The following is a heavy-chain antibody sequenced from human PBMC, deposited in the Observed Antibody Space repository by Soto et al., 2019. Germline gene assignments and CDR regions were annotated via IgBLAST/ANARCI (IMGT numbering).Heavy chain of an antibody. CDR2: IYWDDDK. J-gene: IGHJ5*02. CDR1: GFSLSTSGVG. Sequence: QITLKESGPTLVKPTQTLTLTCTFSGFSLSTSGVGVGWIRQPPGKALEWLALIYWDDDKRYSPSLKSRLTITKDTSKNQVVLTMTNMDPVDTATYYCAHSLIGYYYDSSGSNWFDPWGQGILVTVSS. V-gene: IGHV2-5*02. CDR3: AHSLIGYYYDSSGSNWFDP. D-gene: IGHD3-22*01.